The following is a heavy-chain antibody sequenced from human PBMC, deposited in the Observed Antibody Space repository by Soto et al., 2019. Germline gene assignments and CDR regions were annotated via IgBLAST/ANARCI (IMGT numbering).Heavy chain of an antibody. CDR3: AAPYYYDSSGYYYPHFDY. V-gene: IGHV1-58*01. CDR1: GFTFTSSA. Sequence: SVKVSCKASGFTFTSSAVQWLRQSRGQRLEWIGWIVVGSGNTNYAQKFQERVTITRDMSTSTAYMELSSLRSEDTAVYYCAAPYYYDSSGYYYPHFDYWGQGTLVTVSS. D-gene: IGHD3-22*01. J-gene: IGHJ4*02. CDR2: IVVGSGNT.